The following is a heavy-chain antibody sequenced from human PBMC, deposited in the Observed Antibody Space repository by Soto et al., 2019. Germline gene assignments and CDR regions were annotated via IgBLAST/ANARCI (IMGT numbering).Heavy chain of an antibody. CDR3: AKAISGSYSEGL. Sequence: GGSLRLSCAASGFTFSSYAMSWVRQAPGKGLEWVSTISGSGDNTYYADSVKGRFTISRDNSKNTLYLQVNSLRDEDTAIYYCAKAISGSYSEGLWGQGTLVTVSS. CDR2: ISGSGDNT. J-gene: IGHJ4*02. V-gene: IGHV3-23*01. D-gene: IGHD3-10*01. CDR1: GFTFSSYA.